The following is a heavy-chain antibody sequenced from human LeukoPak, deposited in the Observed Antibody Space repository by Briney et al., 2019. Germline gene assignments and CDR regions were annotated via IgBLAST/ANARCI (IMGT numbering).Heavy chain of an antibody. J-gene: IGHJ6*04. CDR1: GFTFSSYG. CDR2: IWYDGSNK. CDR3: ARDESIAAALDV. Sequence: GGSLRLSCAASGFTFSSYGMHWVRQAPGKGLEWVAVIWYDGSNKYYADSVKGRFTISRDNSKNTLYLQMNSLRAEDTAVYYCARDESIAAALDVWGKGTTVTVSS. V-gene: IGHV3-33*01. D-gene: IGHD6-13*01.